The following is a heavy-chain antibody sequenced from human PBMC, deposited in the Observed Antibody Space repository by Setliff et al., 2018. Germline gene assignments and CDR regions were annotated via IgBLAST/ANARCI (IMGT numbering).Heavy chain of an antibody. V-gene: IGHV3-74*01. CDR1: GFPLGDYG. Sequence: ETLRLSCVGSGFPLGDYGMDWVRQTPGKGLVWVSRINSVGSRTYYADSVKGRFTISRDNAKNTLFLQMNSLRAEDTAVYFCAKSPVAYCSGAVCYPFDYWGQGTLVTVSS. CDR3: AKSPVAYCSGAVCYPFDY. J-gene: IGHJ4*02. D-gene: IGHD2-8*02. CDR2: INSVGSRT.